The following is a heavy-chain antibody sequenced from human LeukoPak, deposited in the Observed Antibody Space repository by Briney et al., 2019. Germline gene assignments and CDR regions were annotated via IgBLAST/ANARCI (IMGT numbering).Heavy chain of an antibody. Sequence: PSETLSLTCTVSGGSLSSYFWSWIRQPQGKGLEWIGYIYYSGSTNYNPSLKSRVTISVDTSKNQFSLKLSSVTAADTAVYYCARRAYSSGYYYFDYWGQGTLVTVSS. CDR1: GGSLSSYF. D-gene: IGHD3-22*01. J-gene: IGHJ4*02. CDR2: IYYSGST. CDR3: ARRAYSSGYYYFDY. V-gene: IGHV4-59*01.